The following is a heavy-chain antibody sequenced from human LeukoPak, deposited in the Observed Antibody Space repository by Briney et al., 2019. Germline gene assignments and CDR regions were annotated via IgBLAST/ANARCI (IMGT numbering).Heavy chain of an antibody. CDR1: GYTFTDYF. V-gene: IGHV1-2*02. Sequence: GASVKVSCKSSGYTFTDYFIHWVRQAPEQGLEWMGWINPNNGGTNFAQKFQGRVTMTRDTSISTVHMELSRLRSDDTAIYFCARVKFFGVVTNALDIWGQGTMVTVSS. D-gene: IGHD3-3*01. CDR3: ARVKFFGVVTNALDI. CDR2: INPNNGGT. J-gene: IGHJ3*02.